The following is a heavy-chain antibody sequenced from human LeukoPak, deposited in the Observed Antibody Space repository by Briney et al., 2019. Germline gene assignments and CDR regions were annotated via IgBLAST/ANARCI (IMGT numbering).Heavy chain of an antibody. CDR1: GFTFGKYW. CDR3: ARDQYDTWSRRGNFDS. J-gene: IGHJ4*02. V-gene: IGHV3-7*03. CDR2: IKLDGSEK. D-gene: IGHD3-3*01. Sequence: PGGSLRLSCVASGFTFGKYWMSWVRQAPGKGLGWVANIKLDGSEKNYVDSVKGRFTISRDNTKNSLYLQMNSLRAEDTAVFYCARDQYDTWSRRGNFDSWGQGTLVTVSS.